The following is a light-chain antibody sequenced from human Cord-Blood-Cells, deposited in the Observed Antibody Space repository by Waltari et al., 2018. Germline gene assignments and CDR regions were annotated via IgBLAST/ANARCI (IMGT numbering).Light chain of an antibody. J-gene: IGKJ2*01. CDR1: QSISSW. V-gene: IGKV1-5*03. Sequence: DIQMTQSPSTLSASVGDRVTITCRASQSISSWLSWYQQKPGKAHKLLIYKASSLESGVPSRFSGSGSGTEFSLTISSLQPDDFATYYCQQYNSYSPMYTFGQGTKLEIK. CDR2: KAS. CDR3: QQYNSYSPMYT.